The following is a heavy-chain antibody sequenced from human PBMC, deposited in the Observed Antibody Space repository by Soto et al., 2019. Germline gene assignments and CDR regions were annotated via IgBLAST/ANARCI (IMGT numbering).Heavy chain of an antibody. CDR3: ARDSLSGYPFDYYYYGMDV. J-gene: IGHJ6*02. D-gene: IGHD5-12*01. CDR2: IYYSGST. CDR1: GGSISSYY. Sequence: SETLSLTCTVSGGSISSYYWSWIRQPPGKGLEWIGYIYYSGSTNYNPPLKSRVTISVDTSKNQFSLKLSSVTAADTAVYYCARDSLSGYPFDYYYYGMDVWGQGTTVTVSS. V-gene: IGHV4-59*01.